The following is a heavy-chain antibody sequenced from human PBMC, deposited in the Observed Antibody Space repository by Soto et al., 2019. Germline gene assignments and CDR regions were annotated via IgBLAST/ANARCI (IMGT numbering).Heavy chain of an antibody. CDR1: GFTFSSYA. J-gene: IGHJ6*02. V-gene: IGHV3-23*01. CDR3: XQPPGTYPLLSPPEYYYGFEF. Sequence: GGSLRLSCAASGFTFSSYAMSWVRQAPGKGLEWVSAISGSGGSTYYADSVKGRFTISRDDSKNTLYLQMNSLRAEDTAVYYCXQPPGTYPLLSPPEYYYGFEFWGQGTTVT. D-gene: IGHD2-2*01. CDR2: ISGSGGST.